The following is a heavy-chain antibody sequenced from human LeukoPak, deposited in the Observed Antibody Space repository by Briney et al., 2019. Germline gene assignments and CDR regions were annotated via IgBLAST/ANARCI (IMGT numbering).Heavy chain of an antibody. V-gene: IGHV3-33*01. CDR3: ARNDKGNSYGYSIDY. D-gene: IGHD5-18*01. Sequence: GGSLRLPCAAPGFTFSSHGMHWVRQAPGKGLEWVAVIWYDGSNKYYADSVKGRFTISRDNSKNTLYLQMNSLRAEDTAVYYCARNDKGNSYGYSIDYWGQGTLVTVSS. CDR1: GFTFSSHG. J-gene: IGHJ4*02. CDR2: IWYDGSNK.